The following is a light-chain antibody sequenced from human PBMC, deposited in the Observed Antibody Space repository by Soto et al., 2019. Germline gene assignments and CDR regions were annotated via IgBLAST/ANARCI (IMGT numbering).Light chain of an antibody. V-gene: IGKV1-39*01. CDR1: QTISSW. Sequence: DVQMTQSPSTLSASVGDRVTITCRASQTISSWLAWYQQKPGKAPKLLIYSASTLQSGVPSRFSGSGSGPDFTLTIASLQPEDSATYYCQQSYNLPWTFGPGTKVDI. J-gene: IGKJ1*01. CDR2: SAS. CDR3: QQSYNLPWT.